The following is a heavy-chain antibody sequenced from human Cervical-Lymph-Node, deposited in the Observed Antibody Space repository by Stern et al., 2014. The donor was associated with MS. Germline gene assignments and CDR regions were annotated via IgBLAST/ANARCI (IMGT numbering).Heavy chain of an antibody. CDR1: GDTFTTYA. Sequence: VQLVQSGTEVKKPGSSVTVSCKASGDTFTTYAISWVRQAPRQGPEWMGGITPIFNAADYAQKFQGRLTITADRSRSTAYMELSSLTSEDTAVYYCTREVGSLAMDVWGQGTTVIVSS. J-gene: IGHJ6*01. V-gene: IGHV1-69*06. CDR2: ITPIFNAA. CDR3: TREVGSLAMDV. D-gene: IGHD1-1*01.